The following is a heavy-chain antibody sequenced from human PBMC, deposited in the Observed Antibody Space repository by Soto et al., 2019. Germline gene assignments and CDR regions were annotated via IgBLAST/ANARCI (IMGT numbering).Heavy chain of an antibody. V-gene: IGHV3-15*07. Sequence: GGSLRLPCAASGFTFSNAWINWVRQAPGKGLEWVGRIKSKTDGGTTDYAAPVKGRFTISRDDSKNTLYLQMNSLKTEDTAVYYCTTDHDLNYAFDIWGQGTMVTVSS. CDR1: GFTFSNAW. D-gene: IGHD1-1*01. CDR2: IKSKTDGGTT. J-gene: IGHJ3*02. CDR3: TTDHDLNYAFDI.